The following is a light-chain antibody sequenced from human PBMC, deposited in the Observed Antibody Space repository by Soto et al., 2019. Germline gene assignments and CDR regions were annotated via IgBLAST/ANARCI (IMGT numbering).Light chain of an antibody. CDR2: AAS. CDR3: QQAHSFPIP. V-gene: IGKV1-12*01. J-gene: IGKJ5*01. CDR1: QGISSW. Sequence: DIQMTQSQSSVSASVGDRVTITWRASQGISSWLACYHQKPGKAPKLLIYAASSLQSGVPSRFSGSVSGTAFALTNNRLQPEYFENYHCQQAHSFPIPFGQGKRLEIK.